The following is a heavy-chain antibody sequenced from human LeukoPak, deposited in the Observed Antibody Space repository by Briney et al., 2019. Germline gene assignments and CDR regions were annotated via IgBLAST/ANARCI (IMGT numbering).Heavy chain of an antibody. CDR2: IGSSSSYI. CDR1: GFSFSSYS. D-gene: IGHD5-18*01. CDR3: AASTKHTAMVEY. V-gene: IGHV3-21*01. J-gene: IGHJ4*02. Sequence: GGSLRDSCAAPGFSFSSYSMNWVRQAPGKGLEWVSTIGSSSSYIYYADSVKGRFTISRDNAKNSLYLQMNSLRAEDTAVYYCAASTKHTAMVEYCGQGTLVTVSS.